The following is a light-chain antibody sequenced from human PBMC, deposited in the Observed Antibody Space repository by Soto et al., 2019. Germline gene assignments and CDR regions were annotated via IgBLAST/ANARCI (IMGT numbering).Light chain of an antibody. CDR2: EAS. CDR3: CSYAGSNTVI. CDR1: SGDIGSYNL. J-gene: IGLJ2*01. V-gene: IGLV2-23*01. Sequence: QSVLTQPASVSGSPGQSITISCSGTSGDIGSYNLVSWYQQHPGKAPKLIIYEASKRPSGVSNRFSGSRSGNTASLTVSGLQTEDEADYYCCSYAGSNTVIFGGGTKLTVL.